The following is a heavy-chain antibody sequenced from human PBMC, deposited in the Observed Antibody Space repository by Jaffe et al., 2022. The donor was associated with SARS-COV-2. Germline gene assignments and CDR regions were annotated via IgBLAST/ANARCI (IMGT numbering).Heavy chain of an antibody. CDR2: INAGNGNT. CDR3: ARGGERIAVVFLH. D-gene: IGHD6-19*01. CDR1: GYTFTSYA. V-gene: IGHV1-3*01. J-gene: IGHJ1*01. Sequence: QVQLVQSGAEVKKPGASVKVSCKASGYTFTSYAMHWVRQAPGQRLEWMGWINAGNGNTKYSQKFQGRVTITRDTSASTAYMELSSLRSEDTAVYYCARGGERIAVVFLHWGQGTLVTVSS.